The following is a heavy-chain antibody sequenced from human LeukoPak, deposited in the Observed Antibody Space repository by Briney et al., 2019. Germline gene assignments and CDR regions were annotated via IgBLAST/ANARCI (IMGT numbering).Heavy chain of an antibody. Sequence: GGSLRLSCAASGFTVSSNYMSWVRQAPGKGLEWVSVIYSGGSTYYADSVKGRFTISRDNSKNTLYLQMNSLRAEDTAVYYCAAAGSYRDYRDWGQGTLVTVSS. J-gene: IGHJ4*02. V-gene: IGHV3-66*01. CDR1: GFTVSSNY. CDR3: AAAGSYRDYRD. CDR2: IYSGGST. D-gene: IGHD4-17*01.